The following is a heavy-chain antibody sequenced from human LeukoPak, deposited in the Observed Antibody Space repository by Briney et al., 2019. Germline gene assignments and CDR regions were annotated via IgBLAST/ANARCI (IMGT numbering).Heavy chain of an antibody. CDR3: AKDPYSSSWTHYFDY. D-gene: IGHD6-13*01. CDR1: GFTFSSYA. CDR2: ISGSGGST. Sequence: PGGSLRLSCAASGFTFSSYAMSWVRQAPGKGLEWVSAISGSGGSTYYADSVKGRFTIPRDNSKNTLYLQMNSLRAEDTAVYYCAKDPYSSSWTHYFDYWGQGTLVTVSS. J-gene: IGHJ4*02. V-gene: IGHV3-23*01.